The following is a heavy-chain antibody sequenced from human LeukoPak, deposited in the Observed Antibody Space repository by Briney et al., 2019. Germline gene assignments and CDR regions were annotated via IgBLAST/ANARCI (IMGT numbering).Heavy chain of an antibody. CDR1: GFTFTAYS. D-gene: IGHD5-18*01. V-gene: IGHV3-21*01. CDR3: ARGTESAMADF. J-gene: IGHJ4*02. Sequence: PGGSLRLSCAVSGFTFTAYSGNWVRQAPGEGLEWVSSITSSRTYTYYADSVKGRFTISRDNAKKSLYLQMNSLRAEDTAVYYCARGTESAMADFWGQGTLVTVSS. CDR2: ITSSRTYT.